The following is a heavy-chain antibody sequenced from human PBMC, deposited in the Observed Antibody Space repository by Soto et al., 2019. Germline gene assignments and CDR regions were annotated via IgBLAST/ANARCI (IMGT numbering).Heavy chain of an antibody. V-gene: IGHV3-23*01. CDR3: ATSSGYDYSPFDY. CDR1: GFTFSSYA. CDR2: ISGSGGST. Sequence: GGSLRLSCAASGFTFSSYAMSWVRQAPGKGLEWVSAISGSGGSTYYADSVKGRFTISRDNSKNTLYLQMNCLRAEDTAVYYCATSSGYDYSPFDYWGQGTLVTVSS. J-gene: IGHJ4*02. D-gene: IGHD5-12*01.